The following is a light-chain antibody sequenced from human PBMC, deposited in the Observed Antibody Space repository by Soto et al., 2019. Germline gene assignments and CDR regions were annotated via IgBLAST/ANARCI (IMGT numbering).Light chain of an antibody. J-gene: IGLJ1*01. CDR1: SSNIGSNY. CDR2: SNN. V-gene: IGLV1-47*02. Sequence: QAVVTQPPSASGTPGQRVTISCSGSSSNIGSNYVYWYQQLPGTAPKLLIYSNNQWPSGVPDRFSGSKSGTSASLAISGLRSEDEADYHCAAWDDSLSGYVFGTGTKLTVL. CDR3: AAWDDSLSGYV.